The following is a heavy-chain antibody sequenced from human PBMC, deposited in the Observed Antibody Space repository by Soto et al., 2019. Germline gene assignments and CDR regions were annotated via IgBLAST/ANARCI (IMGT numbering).Heavy chain of an antibody. V-gene: IGHV1-69*01. J-gene: IGHJ2*01. CDR3: ARGGPPSPSVSWFFDL. Sequence: QGQLVQSGAEVKKPGSSVKVSCKASGGSFRTYAINWVREAPGQGLEWMGGIIPMLAAPTYAQKFQGRLTITADESTTTVNMELSSLTSEDTAVYYCARGGPPSPSVSWFFDLWGRGTLVTVSS. CDR2: IIPMLAAP. D-gene: IGHD5-12*01. CDR1: GGSFRTYA.